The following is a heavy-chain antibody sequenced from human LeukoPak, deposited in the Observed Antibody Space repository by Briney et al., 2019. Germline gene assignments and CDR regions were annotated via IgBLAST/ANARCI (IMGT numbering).Heavy chain of an antibody. D-gene: IGHD6-19*01. CDR3: AREGHSSGWGASDAFDI. J-gene: IGHJ3*02. CDR1: GFTFSSYS. Sequence: PGGSLRLSCAASGFTFSSYSMSWVRQAPGKGLEWVSSISSSSSYIYYADSVKGRFTISRDNAKNSLYLQMNSLRAEDTAVYYCAREGHSSGWGASDAFDIWGQGTMVTVSS. V-gene: IGHV3-21*01. CDR2: ISSSSSYI.